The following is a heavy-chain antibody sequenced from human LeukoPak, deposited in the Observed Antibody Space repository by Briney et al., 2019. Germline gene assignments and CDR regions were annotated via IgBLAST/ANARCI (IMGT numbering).Heavy chain of an antibody. J-gene: IGHJ6*02. CDR2: ISTSNGAI. CDR3: ARDRWFGELLSHYYYGMDV. D-gene: IGHD3-10*01. V-gene: IGHV1-18*01. Sequence: ASVKVSCKPSDYTFSNYGISWVRQAPGQGLEWMGWISTSNGAISYAQNFQDRVTMTTDTSTSTAYMELRSLRSDDTAVYYCARDRWFGELLSHYYYGMDVWGQGTTVTVSS. CDR1: DYTFSNYG.